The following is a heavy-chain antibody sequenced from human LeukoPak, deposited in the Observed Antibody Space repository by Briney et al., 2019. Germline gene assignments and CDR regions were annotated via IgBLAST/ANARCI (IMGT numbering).Heavy chain of an antibody. Sequence: TGGSLRLSCAASGFALSSHWMTWVRQVPGRGPEWVANVNRDGSETYYLESVKGRFTISKDNAKNSLYLQMNSLRAEDTALYHCARNNGMDVWGQGTTVIVSS. V-gene: IGHV3-7*03. CDR2: VNRDGSET. CDR1: GFALSSHW. CDR3: ARNNGMDV. J-gene: IGHJ6*02.